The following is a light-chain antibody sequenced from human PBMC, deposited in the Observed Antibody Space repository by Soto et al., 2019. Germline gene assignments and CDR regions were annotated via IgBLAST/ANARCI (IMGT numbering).Light chain of an antibody. CDR1: QSISAL. J-gene: IGKJ1*01. CDR3: QQYNDYSWT. Sequence: DIQMTQSPSTLSASLGDIVNINCRARQSISALLAWYQQKPGKARRLLFYKASTLEIGVPSRFSGSGSRTEFTLTISSLQHDDVAIYYCQQYNDYSWTFGQGTKVDI. V-gene: IGKV1-5*03. CDR2: KAS.